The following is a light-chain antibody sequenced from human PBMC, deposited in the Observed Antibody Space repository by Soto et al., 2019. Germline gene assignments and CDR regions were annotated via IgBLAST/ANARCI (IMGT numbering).Light chain of an antibody. J-gene: IGKJ1*01. CDR2: GTS. CDR3: QQYGSSPPWT. Sequence: EIVLAQSPGTLSLSPGERATLSCRASQSINSNYIAWYQQKPGQAPRLLIYGTSSRATGIPDRFSGSGSGTDFTLTISRLEPEDFAVYYCQQYGSSPPWTFGQGTKVDIK. V-gene: IGKV3-20*01. CDR1: QSINSNY.